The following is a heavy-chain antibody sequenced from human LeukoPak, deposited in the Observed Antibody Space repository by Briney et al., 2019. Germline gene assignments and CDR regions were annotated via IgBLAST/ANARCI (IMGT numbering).Heavy chain of an antibody. CDR3: ARDAGYSSGWYVEPYYYGMDV. V-gene: IGHV4-59*01. CDR1: GGSISSYY. D-gene: IGHD6-19*01. CDR2: IYYSGST. J-gene: IGHJ6*02. Sequence: PSETLSLTCTVSGGSISSYYWSWIRQPPGKGLEWIGYIYYSGSTNYNPSLKSRVTISVDPSKNQFSLKLSSVTAVDTAVYYCARDAGYSSGWYVEPYYYGMDVWGQGTTVTVSS.